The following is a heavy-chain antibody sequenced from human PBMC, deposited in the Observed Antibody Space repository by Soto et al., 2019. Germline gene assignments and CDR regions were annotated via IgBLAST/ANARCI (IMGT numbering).Heavy chain of an antibody. Sequence: GGSLRLSCAASGFTFSNAWMSWVRQAPGKGLEWVGRIKSKTDGGTTDYAAPVKGRFTISRDDSKNTLYLQMNSLNTEDTAVYYWTTDFVDTAAGAFDIWGQGTMVTVSS. V-gene: IGHV3-15*01. CDR1: GFTFSNAW. D-gene: IGHD5-18*01. J-gene: IGHJ3*02. CDR2: IKSKTDGGTT. CDR3: TTDFVDTAAGAFDI.